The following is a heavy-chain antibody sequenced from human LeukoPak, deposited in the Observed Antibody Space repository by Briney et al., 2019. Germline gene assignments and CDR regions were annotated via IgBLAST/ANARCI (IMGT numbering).Heavy chain of an antibody. CDR2: ISAYNGNT. J-gene: IGHJ6*03. Sequence: ASVKVSCKASGYTFTSYGISWVRQTPGQGLEWMGWISAYNGNTNYAQNLQGRVTMTTDTSTSTAYMELRSLRSDDTAVYYCARSQNYYDYYYYMDVWGKGTTVTVSS. CDR1: GYTFTSYG. V-gene: IGHV1-18*01. D-gene: IGHD3-10*01. CDR3: ARSQNYYDYYYYMDV.